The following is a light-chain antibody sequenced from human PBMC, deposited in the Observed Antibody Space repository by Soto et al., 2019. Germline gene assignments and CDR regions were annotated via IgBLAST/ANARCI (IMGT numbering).Light chain of an antibody. J-gene: IGKJ3*01. CDR3: QQANSFPFT. CDR2: GAS. CDR1: QSVSSN. Sequence: EKALTQSPVTLSLSPGERATLSCRASQSVSSNLAWYQQRPGQAPRLLIYGASTRASGVPDRFSGSGSGTEFILTISSLQSEDFATYYCQQANSFPFTFGPGTKVDIK. V-gene: IGKV3-15*01.